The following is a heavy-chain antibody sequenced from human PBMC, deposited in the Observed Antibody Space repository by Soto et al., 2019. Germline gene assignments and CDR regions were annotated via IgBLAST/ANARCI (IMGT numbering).Heavy chain of an antibody. CDR3: ARDIAFDIDY. V-gene: IGHV1-18*01. D-gene: IGHD2-15*01. CDR2: IYSKAGKM. CDR1: GYTFNDFG. Sequence: QVHLLQSGAEVQKPGASVKVSCKTSGYTFNDFGITWVRQAPGLGLAWLGWIYSKAGKMNFAPKFQNRVIMTTDTSTSTAFMELTSLTFDDSAIYFCARDIAFDIDYWGQGTLVTVS. J-gene: IGHJ4*02.